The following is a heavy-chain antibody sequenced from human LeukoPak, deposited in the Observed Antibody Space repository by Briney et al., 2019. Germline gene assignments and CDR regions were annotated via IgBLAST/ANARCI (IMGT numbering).Heavy chain of an antibody. CDR1: GGSITTIAYY. CDR3: ASRPVGGNFHFDF. V-gene: IGHV4-30-2*01. D-gene: IGHD4-23*01. CDR2: IFHSGET. Sequence: SETLSLTCSVSGGSITTIAYYRHWIRQPPGKALEWVGDIFHSGETSSNPSLKSRVTISVDRSKNQFSLRLTSVTAADTAVYYCASRPVGGNFHFDFWGQGTLITVSS. J-gene: IGHJ4*02.